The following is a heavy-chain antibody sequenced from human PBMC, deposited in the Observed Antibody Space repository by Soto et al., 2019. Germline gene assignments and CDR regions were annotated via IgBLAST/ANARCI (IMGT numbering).Heavy chain of an antibody. Sequence: SVKVSCKASGGTFSIYTISWVRQAPGQGLEWMGRIIPILGIANYAQKFQGRVTITADKSTSTAYMELSSLRSEDTAVYYCAGAFWSGYSYDYWGQGTLVTVSS. CDR3: AGAFWSGYSYDY. V-gene: IGHV1-69*02. J-gene: IGHJ4*02. CDR2: IIPILGIA. CDR1: GGTFSIYT. D-gene: IGHD3-3*01.